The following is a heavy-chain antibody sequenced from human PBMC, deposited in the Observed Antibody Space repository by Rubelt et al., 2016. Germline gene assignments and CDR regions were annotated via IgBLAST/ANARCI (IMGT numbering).Heavy chain of an antibody. CDR3: ARRGIAGATPRYTYMDV. CDR2: ISGSGGST. V-gene: IGHV3-23*01. Sequence: EVQLLESGGGLVQPGGSLRLSCAASGFTFSSYAMSWVRQAPGKGLEWVSGISGSGGSTYYADSVKGRFTISRDNAKNSLYLQMNSLRVEDTAVYFCARRGIAGATPRYTYMDVWGKGTTVTVSS. J-gene: IGHJ6*03. CDR1: GFTFSSYA. D-gene: IGHD1-26*01.